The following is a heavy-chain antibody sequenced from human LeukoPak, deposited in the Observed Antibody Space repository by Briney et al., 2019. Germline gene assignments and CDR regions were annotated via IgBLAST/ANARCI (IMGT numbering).Heavy chain of an antibody. D-gene: IGHD6-19*01. CDR1: GFRFSSYA. J-gene: IGHJ4*02. CDR3: AKVYATGWSYFDY. V-gene: IGHV3-23*01. CDR2: FSDSAGST. Sequence: GASLRLSCVASGFRFSSYAMTWVRQAPGKGLEWVPGFSDSAGSTYYAGSVEGRFTISRDNSKNTLYLDMNSLRAEDTAVYFCAKVYATGWSYFDYWGQGTLVTVSS.